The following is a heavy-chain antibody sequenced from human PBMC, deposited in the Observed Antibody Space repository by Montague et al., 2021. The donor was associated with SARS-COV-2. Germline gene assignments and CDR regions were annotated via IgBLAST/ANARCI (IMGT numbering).Heavy chain of an antibody. CDR1: GFTFSSYT. J-gene: IGHJ6*02. D-gene: IGHD2-2*02. Sequence: SLRLSCAASGFTFSSYTMNWVRQAPGKGLEWVSSISSSSSYVYYADSVKGRFTISRDNAKNSLYLQMNSLRAEDTAVYYCARDPSRQPLLYPIGDYYYGMDVWGQGTTVTVSS. CDR2: ISSSSSYV. CDR3: ARDPSRQPLLYPIGDYYYGMDV. V-gene: IGHV3-21*01.